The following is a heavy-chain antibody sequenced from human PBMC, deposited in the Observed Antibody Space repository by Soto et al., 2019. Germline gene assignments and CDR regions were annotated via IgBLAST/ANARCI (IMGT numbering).Heavy chain of an antibody. CDR1: GFTFSSYS. V-gene: IGHV3-33*01. CDR3: ARDRSSAYYFDY. J-gene: IGHJ4*02. Sequence: GGSLRLSCAASGFTFSSYSMHWVRQAPGKGLEWVAVIWYDGSNKYYADSVKGRFTISRDNSKNTLYLQMNSLRAEDTAVYYCARDRSSAYYFDYWGQGTLVTVSS. D-gene: IGHD6-13*01. CDR2: IWYDGSNK.